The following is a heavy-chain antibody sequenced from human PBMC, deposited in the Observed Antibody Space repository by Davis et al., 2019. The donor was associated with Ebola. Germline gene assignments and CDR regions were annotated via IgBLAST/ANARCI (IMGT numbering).Heavy chain of an antibody. Sequence: SETLSLTCAVYGGSFSGYYWSWIRQPPGKGLEWIGEINHSGSTNYNPSLKSRVTISVDTSKNQFSLKLSSVTAADTAVYYCARSGIKYYYDSSGSLPIWGQGTMVTVSS. CDR1: GGSFSGYY. V-gene: IGHV4-34*01. D-gene: IGHD3-22*01. CDR2: INHSGST. CDR3: ARSGIKYYYDSSGSLPI. J-gene: IGHJ3*02.